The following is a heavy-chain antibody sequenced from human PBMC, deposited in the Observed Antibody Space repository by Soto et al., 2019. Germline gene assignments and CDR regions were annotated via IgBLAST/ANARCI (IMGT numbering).Heavy chain of an antibody. J-gene: IGHJ5*02. V-gene: IGHV4-34*01. CDR1: GGSFSGYY. Sequence: SETLSLTCAVYGGSFSGYYWSWIRQPPGKGLEWIGEINHSGSTNYHPSLKSRVTISVDTSKNQFSLKLSSVTAADTAVYYCARGMGYCSSTSCSINWFDPWGQGTLVTVSS. CDR2: INHSGST. CDR3: ARGMGYCSSTSCSINWFDP. D-gene: IGHD2-2*01.